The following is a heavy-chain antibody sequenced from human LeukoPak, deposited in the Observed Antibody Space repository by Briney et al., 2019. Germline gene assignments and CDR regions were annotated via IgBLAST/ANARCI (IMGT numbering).Heavy chain of an antibody. J-gene: IGHJ4*02. D-gene: IGHD6-13*01. CDR1: GFTFSSYE. V-gene: IGHV3-21*01. Sequence: GGSLRLSCAASGFTFSSYEMNWVRQAPGKGLEWVSSISSSSSYIYYADSVKGRFTISRDNAKNSLYLQMNSLRAEYTAVYYCARVGAAAGGGFDYWGQGTLVTVSS. CDR3: ARVGAAAGGGFDY. CDR2: ISSSSSYI.